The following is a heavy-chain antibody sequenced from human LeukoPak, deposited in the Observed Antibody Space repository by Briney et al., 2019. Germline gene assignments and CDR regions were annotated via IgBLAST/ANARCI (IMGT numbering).Heavy chain of an antibody. Sequence: ASVKVSCKASGYTFTSYGITWVRQAPGQGLEWMGWISAYNGNTNYAQKLQGRVTMTTDTSTSTAYMDLRSLNSDDTAVYYCARAPTVTIFWGDYWGQGTLVTVSS. CDR2: ISAYNGNT. CDR3: ARAPTVTIFWGDY. CDR1: GYTFTSYG. J-gene: IGHJ4*02. D-gene: IGHD4-17*01. V-gene: IGHV1-18*01.